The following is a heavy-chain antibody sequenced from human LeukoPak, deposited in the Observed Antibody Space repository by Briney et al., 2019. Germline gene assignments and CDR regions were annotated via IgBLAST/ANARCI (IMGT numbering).Heavy chain of an antibody. CDR2: INHSGST. D-gene: IGHD2-15*01. CDR1: GGSFSGYY. J-gene: IGHJ6*03. Sequence: KPSETLSLTCAVYGGSFSGYYWSWIRQPPGKGLEWIGEINHSGSTNYNPSLKSRVTISVDTSKNQFPLKLSSVTAADTAVYYCARGSKGYCSGGSCYSVPYYYYMDVWGKGTTVTVSS. CDR3: ARGSKGYCSGGSCYSVPYYYYMDV. V-gene: IGHV4-34*01.